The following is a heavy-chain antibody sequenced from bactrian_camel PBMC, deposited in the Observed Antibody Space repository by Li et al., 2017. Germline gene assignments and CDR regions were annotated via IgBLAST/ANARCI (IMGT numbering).Heavy chain of an antibody. Sequence: HVQLVESGGDSVQTGGSLRLSCVLSGGAFDSYSMAWFRQRGGKEREGLAVIYRGLSTDYEDSVKGRFTIAKDNYKNTLYLHMNSLQPADSGMYYCAAESSAGGRWSAESVYNYWGQGTQVTVS. CDR1: GGAFDSYS. D-gene: IGHD2*01. CDR2: IYRGLST. J-gene: IGHJ4*01. CDR3: AAESSAGGRWSAESVYNY. V-gene: IGHV3S55*01.